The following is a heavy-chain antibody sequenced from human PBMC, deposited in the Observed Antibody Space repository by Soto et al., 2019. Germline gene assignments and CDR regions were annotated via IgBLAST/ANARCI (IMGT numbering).Heavy chain of an antibody. V-gene: IGHV4-59*01. CDR2: IYYSGGP. CDR1: GDSFTTYY. Sequence: SETLSLTCPFSGDSFTTYYWNWIRQPPGEGLEWVGFIYYSGGPSYNPSLKSRVTISLDTSKSQVSLKLNSVTATDTAVYYCAGAGYEILTGSYKKQRYFDYWGRGTLVTVSS. D-gene: IGHD3-9*01. J-gene: IGHJ4*02. CDR3: AGAGYEILTGSYKKQRYFDY.